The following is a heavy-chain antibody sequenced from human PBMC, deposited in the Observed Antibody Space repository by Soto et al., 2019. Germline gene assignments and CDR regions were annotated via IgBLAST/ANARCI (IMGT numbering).Heavy chain of an antibody. CDR2: MNPKSGNR. Sequence: QVQLVQSGAEVKKPGASMKGSCKAPGYTFTNYDINWVRQATGHGLEWMGWMNPKSGNRGYAPKFQGRVTMTRNTSISTAYMEMSSLRSEDTAIYYCAREVSGDWSGWFDPWGQGTLVTVSS. CDR1: GYTFTNYD. V-gene: IGHV1-8*01. J-gene: IGHJ5*02. CDR3: AREVSGDWSGWFDP. D-gene: IGHD2-21*02.